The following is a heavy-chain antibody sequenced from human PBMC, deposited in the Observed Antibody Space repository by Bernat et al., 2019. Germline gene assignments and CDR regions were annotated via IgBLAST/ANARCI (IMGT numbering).Heavy chain of an antibody. CDR3: AREGSSGWGPFDS. J-gene: IGHJ4*02. CDR2: IYSDVST. Sequence: EVQLVESGGGLIQPGGSLRLSCAASGFIVSSNYMNWVRQAPGKGLEWVTIIYSDVSTYYADSVQGRFTISSDNSKKSTYLQMNSLRAEDTAVYYCAREGSSGWGPFDSWGQGTQVTVSS. V-gene: IGHV3-53*01. D-gene: IGHD6-25*01. CDR1: GFIVSSNY.